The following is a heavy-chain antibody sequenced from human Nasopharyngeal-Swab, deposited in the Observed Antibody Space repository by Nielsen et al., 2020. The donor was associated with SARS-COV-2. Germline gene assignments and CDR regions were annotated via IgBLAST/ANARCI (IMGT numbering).Heavy chain of an antibody. D-gene: IGHD3-22*01. V-gene: IGHV3-33*01. J-gene: IGHJ4*02. CDR3: ARDSGFTLGYWIFDY. Sequence: WIRQPPGKGLEWVAIVWFDGTNKYYADSVKGRFTISRDSSKNTLYLQMNSLRAEDAAVYYCARDSGFTLGYWIFDYWGQGTLVTVSS. CDR2: VWFDGTNK.